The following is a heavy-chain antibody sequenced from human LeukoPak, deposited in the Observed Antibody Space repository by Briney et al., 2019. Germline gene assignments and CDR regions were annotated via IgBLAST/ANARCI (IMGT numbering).Heavy chain of an antibody. V-gene: IGHV3-21*04. CDR1: GFTFSSYS. D-gene: IGHD4-17*01. Sequence: PGESLRLSCAASGFTFSSYSMNWVRQAPGKGLEWVSSISNSDTGSYIYYADSVKGRFTISRDNAKNSLYLQMNSLRAEDTALYYCAKDIQLGDYGAPVFDYWGQGTLVTVSS. CDR2: ISNSDTGSYI. CDR3: AKDIQLGDYGAPVFDY. J-gene: IGHJ4*02.